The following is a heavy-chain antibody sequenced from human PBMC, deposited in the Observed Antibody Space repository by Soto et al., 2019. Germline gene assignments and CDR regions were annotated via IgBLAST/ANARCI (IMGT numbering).Heavy chain of an antibody. J-gene: IGHJ1*01. CDR2: ISSSSSYI. D-gene: IGHD3-22*01. CDR1: GFTFSTYS. Sequence: GGSLRLSCAASGFTFSTYSMNWVRQAPGRGLEWVSSISSSSSYIYYADSVKGRFTISRDNAKNSLYLQMNSLRAEDTAVYYCARDRVESGYPEYFQHWGQGTLVTVSS. V-gene: IGHV3-21*04. CDR3: ARDRVESGYPEYFQH.